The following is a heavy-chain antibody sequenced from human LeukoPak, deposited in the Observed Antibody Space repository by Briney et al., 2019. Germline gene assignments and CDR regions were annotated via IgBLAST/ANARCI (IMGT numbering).Heavy chain of an antibody. Sequence: ASVKVSCKAAGYSFTGYYIDWVRQAPGQGPEWMGWINPNSGSTKYAQKFQGRVSMTRDTSISTVYMELSSLRSDDTAVYYCARDHGGSGWFDPWGQGTLVTVPS. J-gene: IGHJ5*02. V-gene: IGHV1-2*02. CDR1: GYSFTGYY. D-gene: IGHD6-19*01. CDR2: INPNSGST. CDR3: ARDHGGSGWFDP.